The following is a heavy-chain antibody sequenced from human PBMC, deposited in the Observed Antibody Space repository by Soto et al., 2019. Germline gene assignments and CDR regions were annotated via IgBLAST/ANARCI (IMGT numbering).Heavy chain of an antibody. CDR2: INTGNGNT. J-gene: IGHJ5*02. V-gene: IGHV1-3*04. CDR1: GYTFSSYA. D-gene: IGHD2-8*01. Sequence: ASVKVSCKASGYTFSSYAMHWVRQAPGQRPEWMGWINTGNGNTKYSENFQGRATITRDTSASKAYMELSSLGSDDTAVYYCATAGHDSSNVKCYMIFSWGQGTQVTVSS. CDR3: ATAGHDSSNVKCYMIFS.